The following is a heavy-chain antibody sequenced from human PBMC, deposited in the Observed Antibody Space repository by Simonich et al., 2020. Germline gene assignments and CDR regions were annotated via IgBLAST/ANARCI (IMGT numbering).Heavy chain of an antibody. CDR3: ARVGYSNYYYYGMDV. CDR2: IYHNGST. Sequence: QVQLQESGPGLVKPSETLSLTCAVSGYSISSGYYWGWSRQPPGKGLGWSGSIYHNGSTYYNPSLKSRVTISVDTSKNQFSLKLSSVTAADTAVYYCARVGYSNYYYYGMDVWGQGTTVTVSS. J-gene: IGHJ6*02. V-gene: IGHV4-38-2*01. D-gene: IGHD6-13*01. CDR1: GYSISSGYY.